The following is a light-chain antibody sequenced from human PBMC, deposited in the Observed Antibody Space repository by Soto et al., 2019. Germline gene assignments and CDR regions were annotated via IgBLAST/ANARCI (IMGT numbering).Light chain of an antibody. J-gene: IGLJ2*01. CDR1: SSDVGDYNY. CDR3: SSYAGSNNLV. Sequence: QSALTQPPSASGSPGQSVTISCTGTSSDVGDYNYVSWYQQHPGKAPKLMVYAVTKRPSGVPDRFSGSKSGTTASLTVSGLQAEDEAVYYCSSYAGSNNLVFGGGTKVTVL. CDR2: AVT. V-gene: IGLV2-8*01.